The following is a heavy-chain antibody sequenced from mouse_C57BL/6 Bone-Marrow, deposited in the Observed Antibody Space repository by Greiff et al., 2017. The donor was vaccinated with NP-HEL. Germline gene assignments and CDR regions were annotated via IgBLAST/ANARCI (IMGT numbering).Heavy chain of an antibody. CDR1: GFTFSDYY. CDR2: ISNGGGST. Sequence: EVQRVESGGGLVQPGGSLKLSCAASGFTFSDYYMYWVRQTPEKRLEWVAYISNGGGSTYYPDTVKGRFTISRDNAKNTLYLQMSRLKSEDTAMYYCARLGPYYFDYWGQGTTLTVSS. CDR3: ARLGPYYFDY. J-gene: IGHJ2*01. V-gene: IGHV5-12*01.